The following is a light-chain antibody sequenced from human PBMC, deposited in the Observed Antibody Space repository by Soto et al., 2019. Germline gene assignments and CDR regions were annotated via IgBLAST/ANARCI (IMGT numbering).Light chain of an antibody. V-gene: IGKV1-5*03. J-gene: IGKJ1*01. Sequence: IQMTQSPSTLSASVGDRVSITCRASQNINNYLAWYQQKPGKAPKLLIYKASGLENGVPSRFSGSGYGTEFTLTISSLQSDDFATYYCQQYNTYSGTFGQGTKVDIK. CDR3: QQYNTYSGT. CDR2: KAS. CDR1: QNINNY.